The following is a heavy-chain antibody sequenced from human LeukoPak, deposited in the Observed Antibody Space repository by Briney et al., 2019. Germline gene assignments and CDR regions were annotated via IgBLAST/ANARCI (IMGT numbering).Heavy chain of an antibody. J-gene: IGHJ4*02. CDR1: GFSISGDW. V-gene: IGHV3-74*01. CDR2: ISSDGTTT. CDR3: ASRWSFDY. D-gene: IGHD2-15*01. Sequence: PGGSLRLSCAVSGFSISGDWMHWVRQAPGKGPVWVSRISSDGTTTNYADSVKGRFTISRDNAKNTLYLQMNSLRAEDTAVYYCASRWSFDYWGQGTLVTVSS.